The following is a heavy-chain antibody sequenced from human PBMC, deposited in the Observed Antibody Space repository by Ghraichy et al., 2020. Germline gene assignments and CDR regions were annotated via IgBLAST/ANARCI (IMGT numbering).Heavy chain of an antibody. CDR2: IYYMGGT. J-gene: IGHJ4*02. D-gene: IGHD3/OR15-3a*01. Sequence: SETLSLTCTVSGASISAYYWNWIRQSPGKGLEWIGYIYYMGGTNYNPSLKSRATISIDTSKNQFSLTLSSVTAAETAVYYCAKVDRPYYFDFWGQGTLVTVSS. CDR3: AKVDRPYYFDF. CDR1: GASISAYY. V-gene: IGHV4-59*01.